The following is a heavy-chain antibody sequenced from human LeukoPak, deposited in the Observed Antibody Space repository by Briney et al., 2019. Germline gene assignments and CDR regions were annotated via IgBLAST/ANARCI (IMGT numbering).Heavy chain of an antibody. CDR2: ISGSGGST. D-gene: IGHD3-22*01. CDR3: ASSRGGYYYHFDY. V-gene: IGHV3-23*01. J-gene: IGHJ4*02. CDR1: GFTFSSYA. Sequence: GGSLRLSCAASGFTFSSYAMSWVRQAPGKGLEWVSAISGSGGSTYYADSVKGRFTISRDNSKNTLYLQMNSLRAEDTAVYYCASSRGGYYYHFDYWGQGTLVTVSS.